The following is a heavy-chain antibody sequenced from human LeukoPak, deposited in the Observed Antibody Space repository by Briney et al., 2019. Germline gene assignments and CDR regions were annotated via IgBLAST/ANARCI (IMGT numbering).Heavy chain of an antibody. CDR1: GFTFGHYW. CDR3: ARRVRGFDAFDI. CDR2: IKEDGSEK. Sequence: LSGGSLRLSCAASGFTFGHYWMGWVRQAPGKGLEWVASIKEDGSEKYYVDSVKGRFTISRDNAKNSLYLQMNSLRAEDTAVYYCARRVRGFDAFDIWGQGTMVTVSS. V-gene: IGHV3-7*05. J-gene: IGHJ3*02.